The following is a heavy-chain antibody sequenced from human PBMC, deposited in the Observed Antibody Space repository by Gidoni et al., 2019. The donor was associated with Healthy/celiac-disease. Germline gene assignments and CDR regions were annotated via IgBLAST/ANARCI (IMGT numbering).Heavy chain of an antibody. CDR1: GFTFSNAW. J-gene: IGHJ4*02. Sequence: EVQLVESGGGLVKPGGSLRLSCAASGFTFSNAWMSWVRQAPGKGLEWVGRIKSKTDGGTTDYAETVKGRVTISRDDSKNTLYLQMNSLKTEDTAVYYCTTNGGTDNWNYHSDYWGQGTLVTVSS. D-gene: IGHD1-7*01. CDR3: TTNGGTDNWNYHSDY. V-gene: IGHV3-15*01. CDR2: IKSKTDGGTT.